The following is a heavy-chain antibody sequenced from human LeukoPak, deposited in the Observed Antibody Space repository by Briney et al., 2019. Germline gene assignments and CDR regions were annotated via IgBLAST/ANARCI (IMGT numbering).Heavy chain of an antibody. CDR2: IYTFGIT. V-gene: IGHV4-4*07. D-gene: IGHD1-26*01. Sequence: SETLSLTCTVSGGSISSSYWSWIRQPTGKGLEWIGHIYTFGITNYIPSLKSRVTMSVDTSKNQFSLKLSSVTAAGTAVYYCARAVGATSWNWFDPWGQGTLVTVSS. CDR1: GGSISSSY. CDR3: ARAVGATSWNWFDP. J-gene: IGHJ5*02.